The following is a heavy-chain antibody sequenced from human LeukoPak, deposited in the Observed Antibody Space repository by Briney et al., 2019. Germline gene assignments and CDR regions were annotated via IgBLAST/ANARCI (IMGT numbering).Heavy chain of an antibody. CDR1: GFTFSTYG. CDR3: ASTGVSNYYDSSGYLN. D-gene: IGHD3-22*01. CDR2: ISDTSSYI. V-gene: IGHV3-21*01. J-gene: IGHJ4*02. Sequence: GGSLRLSCAASGFTFSTYGMDWVRHPPGKGLEWVSSISDTSSYIYYADSVKGRFTISRGNAKNSLHLQMNSLRAEDTAVYYCASTGVSNYYDSSGYLNWGQGTLVTVSS.